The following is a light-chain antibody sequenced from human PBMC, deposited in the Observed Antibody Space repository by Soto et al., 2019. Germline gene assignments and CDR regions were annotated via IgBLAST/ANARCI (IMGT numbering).Light chain of an antibody. V-gene: IGKV2-30*01. Sequence: DVVMTQSPLSLPVTLGQPASISCRSSQSLLNSDGNTYLNWFQQRPGQSPRRLIYKVSNRVAGGVDRLSGSGGCTTFLIITSRIEPEDVGLSYYCQGSDRLPWTFGQGTKVEIK. CDR3: CQGSDRLPWT. J-gene: IGKJ1*01. CDR1: QSLLNSDGNTY. CDR2: KVS.